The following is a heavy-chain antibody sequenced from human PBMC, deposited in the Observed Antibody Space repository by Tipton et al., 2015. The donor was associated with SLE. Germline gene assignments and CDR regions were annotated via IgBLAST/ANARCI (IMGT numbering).Heavy chain of an antibody. J-gene: IGHJ4*02. D-gene: IGHD3-22*01. CDR3: ARDEYRYDATGYHLLGHFDF. Sequence: TLSLTCTVSGASISNGYFWGWIRQPPGKGLEFIGSVYRTGKNYYNPSLKSRVTISVGTSKNEFSLKLSSVTAADTAVYYCARDEYRYDATGYHLLGHFDFWGQGTLVTVSS. CDR2: VYRTGKN. CDR1: GASISNGYF. V-gene: IGHV4-38-2*02.